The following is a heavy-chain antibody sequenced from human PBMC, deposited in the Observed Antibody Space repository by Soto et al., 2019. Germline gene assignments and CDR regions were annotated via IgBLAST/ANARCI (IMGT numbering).Heavy chain of an antibody. CDR2: MSSDGTDK. CDR3: AKTPWWKYYSSWFDY. CDR1: GFTFSSYA. Sequence: QVQLVESGGGVVQPGRSLRLSCEASGFTFSSYAVHWVRQAPGKGLEWVASMSSDGTDKYYADSVKGRFTISRDNSKSTLYLQMTSLRAEDTALYYCAKTPWWKYYSSWFDYWGQGTQVTVSS. J-gene: IGHJ4*02. V-gene: IGHV3-30*18. D-gene: IGHD2-8*02.